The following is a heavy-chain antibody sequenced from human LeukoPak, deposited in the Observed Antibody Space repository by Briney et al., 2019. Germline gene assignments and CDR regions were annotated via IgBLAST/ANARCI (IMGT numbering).Heavy chain of an antibody. V-gene: IGHV3-74*01. CDR2: INDDGSTT. CDR1: GFTFSRSW. Sequence: GGSLRLSCAASGFTFSRSWMHWVRQAPEKGLVWVSRINDDGSTTSYADSVKGRFTISRDNAKNTLYLQMNSLRAEDTAVYYCARGPELKDILTGYYHYWGQGTLVTVSS. CDR3: ARGPELKDILTGYYHY. D-gene: IGHD3-9*01. J-gene: IGHJ4*02.